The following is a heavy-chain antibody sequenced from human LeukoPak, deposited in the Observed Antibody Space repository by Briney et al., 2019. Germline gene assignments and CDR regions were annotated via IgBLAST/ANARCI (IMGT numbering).Heavy chain of an antibody. CDR1: GGTFSSYA. D-gene: IGHD3-22*01. V-gene: IGHV1-69*13. CDR2: IIPIFGTA. CDR3: ARGLYDSSGYHFDY. J-gene: IGHJ4*02. Sequence: SVTVSCTASGGTFSSYAISWVRQAPGQGLEWMGGIIPIFGTANYAQKFQGRVTITADESTSTAYMELSSLRSEDTAVYYCARGLYDSSGYHFDYWGQGTLVTVSS.